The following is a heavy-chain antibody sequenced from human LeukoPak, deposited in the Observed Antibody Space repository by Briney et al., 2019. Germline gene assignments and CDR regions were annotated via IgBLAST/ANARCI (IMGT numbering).Heavy chain of an antibody. CDR2: ISYDGSNK. CDR1: GFTFSSYA. CDR3: ARERHQWLAYFDY. D-gene: IGHD6-19*01. Sequence: GGSLRLPCAASGFTFSSYAMHWVRQAPGKGLEWVAVISYDGSNKYYADSVKGRSTISRDNSKNTLYLQMNSLRAEDTAVYYCARERHQWLAYFDYWGQGTLVTVSS. J-gene: IGHJ4*02. V-gene: IGHV3-30-3*01.